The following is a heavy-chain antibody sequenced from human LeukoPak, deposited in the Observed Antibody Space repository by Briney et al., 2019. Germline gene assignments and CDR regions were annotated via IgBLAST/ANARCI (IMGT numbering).Heavy chain of an antibody. Sequence: PGGSLRLSCAASGFTFTNYAVSWVRQAPGKGLEWVSAISGSGGSTYYADSVKGRFTISRDNSKNTLYLQMNSLRAEDTAVYYCAKGTPIAVAGTGVWFDYWGQGTLVTVSS. J-gene: IGHJ4*02. CDR3: AKGTPIAVAGTGVWFDY. D-gene: IGHD6-19*01. V-gene: IGHV3-23*01. CDR1: GFTFTNYA. CDR2: ISGSGGST.